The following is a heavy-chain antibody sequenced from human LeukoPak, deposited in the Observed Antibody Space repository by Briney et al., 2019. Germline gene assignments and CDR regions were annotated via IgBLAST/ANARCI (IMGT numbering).Heavy chain of an antibody. CDR1: GFTFSSYS. CDR2: ISSNGGST. J-gene: IGHJ6*03. D-gene: IGHD2-15*01. Sequence: GGSLRLSCAASGFTFSSYSMNWVRQAPGKGLEWVSAISSNGGSTYYANSVKGRFTISRDNSKNTLYLQMGSLRAEDMAVYYCARGGYRYCSGGSCYHPTHYYYMDVWGKGTTVTISS. CDR3: ARGGYRYCSGGSCYHPTHYYYMDV. V-gene: IGHV3-64*01.